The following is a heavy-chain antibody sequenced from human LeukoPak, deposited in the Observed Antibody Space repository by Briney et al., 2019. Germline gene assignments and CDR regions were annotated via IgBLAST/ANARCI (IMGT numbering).Heavy chain of an antibody. J-gene: IGHJ4*02. Sequence: PGGSLRLSCAASGFTFSNYWMHCVRQAPGKGLVWVSRVNIDGATTDYADSVKGRFTISRDNAKNTLYLQVNSLRAEDTAVYYCARAPYYDSPDYWGQGTLVTVSS. CDR1: GFTFSNYW. V-gene: IGHV3-74*01. CDR2: VNIDGATT. D-gene: IGHD3-22*01. CDR3: ARAPYYDSPDY.